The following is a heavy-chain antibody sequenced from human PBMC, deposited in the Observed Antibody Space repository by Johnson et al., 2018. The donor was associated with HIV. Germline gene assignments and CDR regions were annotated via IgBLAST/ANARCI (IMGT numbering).Heavy chain of an antibody. J-gene: IGHJ3*02. CDR2: INWNGGST. CDR1: EFTFGSFT. CDR3: ARGKLPAALRRGDAFDI. V-gene: IGHV3-20*04. D-gene: IGHD2-2*01. Sequence: VQLVESGGGVVQPGRSLTLSCAASEFTFGSFTMHWVRQAPGKGLEWVSGINWNGGSTGYADSVKGRFTISRDTAKNSLYLQMNSLRAEDTALYYCARGKLPAALRRGDAFDIWGQGTMVTVSS.